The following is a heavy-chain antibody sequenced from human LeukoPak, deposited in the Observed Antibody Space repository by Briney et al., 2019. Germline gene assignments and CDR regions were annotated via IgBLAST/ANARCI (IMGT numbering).Heavy chain of an antibody. J-gene: IGHJ4*02. D-gene: IGHD5-18*01. CDR3: ARASEELWPMYYFDY. Sequence: ASVKVSCKASGYTFTSYYMHWVRQAPGQGLEWMGITNPSGGSTSYAQKFQGRVTMTRDTSTSTVYMELSSLRSEDTAVYYCARASEELWPMYYFDYWGQGTLVTVSS. CDR2: TNPSGGST. V-gene: IGHV1-46*01. CDR1: GYTFTSYY.